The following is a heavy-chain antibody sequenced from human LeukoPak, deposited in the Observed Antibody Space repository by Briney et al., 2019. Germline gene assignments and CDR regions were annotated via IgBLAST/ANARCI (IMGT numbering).Heavy chain of an antibody. V-gene: IGHV3-74*01. CDR3: ARDVSAAVTPYYYYGMDV. Sequence: GGSLRLSCAGSKFSCSNYWMLWVRQAPGKGLVWVSRINSDGSTTDYADSVQGRFTISRDNAKNTLYLEMNSLRAEDTAVYYCARDVSAAVTPYYYYGMDVWGQGTTVTVSS. J-gene: IGHJ6*02. CDR1: KFSCSNYW. CDR2: INSDGSTT. D-gene: IGHD4-17*01.